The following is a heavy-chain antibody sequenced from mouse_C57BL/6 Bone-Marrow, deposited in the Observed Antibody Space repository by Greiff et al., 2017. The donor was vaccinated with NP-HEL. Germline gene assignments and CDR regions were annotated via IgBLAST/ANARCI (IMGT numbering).Heavy chain of an antibody. CDR3: ARHGGLRGGYYAMDY. CDR1: GFTFSDYY. CDR2: ISNGGGST. J-gene: IGHJ4*01. D-gene: IGHD2-4*01. V-gene: IGHV5-12*01. Sequence: EVQGVESGGGLVQPGGSLKLSCAASGFTFSDYYMYWVRQTPEKRLEWVAYISNGGGSTYYPDTVKGRFTISRDNAKNTLYLQMSRLKSEDTAMYYCARHGGLRGGYYAMDYGGQGTSVTVSS.